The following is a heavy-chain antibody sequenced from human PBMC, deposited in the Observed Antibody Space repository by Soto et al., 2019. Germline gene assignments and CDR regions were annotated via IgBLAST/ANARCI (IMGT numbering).Heavy chain of an antibody. CDR1: GGSISSYY. V-gene: IGHV4-59*01. CDR2: IYYSGST. Sequence: PSETLSLTCTVSGGSISSYYWSWIRQPPGKGLEWIGYIYYSGSTNYNPSLKSRVTISVDTSKNQFSLKLSSVTAADTAVYYCARSITIFGVAGPEYYFDYWGQGTLVTVSS. J-gene: IGHJ4*02. CDR3: ARSITIFGVAGPEYYFDY. D-gene: IGHD3-3*01.